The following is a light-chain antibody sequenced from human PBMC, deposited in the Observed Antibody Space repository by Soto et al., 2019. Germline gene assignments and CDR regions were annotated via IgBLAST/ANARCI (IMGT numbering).Light chain of an antibody. Sequence: EIMLTQSPGTLSLSPGERATLSCRASQSVSSNYLAWYQQKPGQAPRLLIYGASTRATGIPARFSGSGSGTEFTLTISSLQSEDFAVYYCQQYNNWRTFGQGTKVDIK. V-gene: IGKV3-15*01. J-gene: IGKJ1*01. CDR1: QSVSSN. CDR2: GAS. CDR3: QQYNNWRT.